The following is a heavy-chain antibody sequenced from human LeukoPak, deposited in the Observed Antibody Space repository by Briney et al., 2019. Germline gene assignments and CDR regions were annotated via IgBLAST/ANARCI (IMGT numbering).Heavy chain of an antibody. J-gene: IGHJ4*02. D-gene: IGHD6-25*01. V-gene: IGHV6-1*01. CDR1: GDSVSSDSSA. Sequence: SQTLSLTCAISGDSVSSDSSAWNWFRQSPSRGLEWLGRTYYRSRWYYDYAVSVKSRITINPDTSKNQFSLQLNSVTPEDTAVYYCARGGHFEYWGQGTLVTVP. CDR3: ARGGHFEY. CDR2: TYYRSRWYY.